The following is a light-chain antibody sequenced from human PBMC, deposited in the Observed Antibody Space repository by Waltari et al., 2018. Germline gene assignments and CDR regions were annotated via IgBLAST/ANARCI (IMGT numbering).Light chain of an antibody. V-gene: IGLV3-10*01. CDR1: ALPNKY. J-gene: IGLJ2*01. Sequence: SYELTQPPSVSVSPGQTARITCSGDALPNKYGYWYQQKSGQAPELVIYEDNKRRSGSPERFSGSSSGTMVTLTISGAQVEDEGDYYCYSTDRTGKQRVFGGGTKLTVL. CDR2: EDN. CDR3: YSTDRTGKQRV.